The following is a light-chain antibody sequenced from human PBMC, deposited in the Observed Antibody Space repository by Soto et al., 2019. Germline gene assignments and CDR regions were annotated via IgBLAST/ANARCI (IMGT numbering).Light chain of an antibody. V-gene: IGLV2-14*01. CDR2: DVS. CDR1: SSDVGGYNY. J-gene: IGLJ1*01. CDR3: SSYTSSSSLYV. Sequence: QSALTQPASVSGSPGQSITISCTGTSSDVGGYNYVSWYQQHPGKAPKLMIYDVSNRPSGVSNRFSGSKSGNTASRTISGLQAEDEADHYCSSYTSSSSLYVFGTGTKLTVL.